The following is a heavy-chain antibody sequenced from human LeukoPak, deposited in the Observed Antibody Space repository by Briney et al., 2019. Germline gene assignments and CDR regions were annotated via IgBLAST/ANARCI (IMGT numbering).Heavy chain of an antibody. CDR3: AKVLQYYYYGMDV. V-gene: IGHV3-23*01. D-gene: IGHD5-24*01. J-gene: IGHJ6*02. CDR2: ISGSGGST. Sequence: GGSLRLSCAASGFTFSSYAMSWVRQAPGKGLEWVSAISGSGGSTYYADSVKGRFTISRDNAKNTLYLQMNSLRAEDTAVYYCAKVLQYYYYGMDVWGQGATVTVSS. CDR1: GFTFSSYA.